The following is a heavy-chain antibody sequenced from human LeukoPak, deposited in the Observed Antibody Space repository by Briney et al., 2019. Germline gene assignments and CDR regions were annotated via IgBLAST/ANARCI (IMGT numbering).Heavy chain of an antibody. CDR1: GFTFSRYW. J-gene: IGHJ4*02. V-gene: IGHV3-74*01. CDR3: ASHRYSGTYMAN. Sequence: GGSLRLSCAASGFTFSRYWMHWVRQAPGKGLVWVSRINADGSSTSYADSVKGRFTISRDNAKNTLYLQVDSLRVEDTAVCFCASHRYSGTYMANWGQGTLVTVSS. D-gene: IGHD1-26*01. CDR2: INADGSST.